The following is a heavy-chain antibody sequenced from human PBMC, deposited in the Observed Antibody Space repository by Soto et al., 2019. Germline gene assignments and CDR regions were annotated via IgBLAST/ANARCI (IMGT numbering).Heavy chain of an antibody. J-gene: IGHJ6*02. D-gene: IGHD1-20*01. CDR2: ISASGGGI. V-gene: IGHV3-23*01. CDR3: ARRRGTGISGGTYYGLDV. CDR1: GFTFNSFA. Sequence: GSLGRSCAASGFTFNSFAMSWVRQAPGKGLEWVSVISASGGGIYYADSVKGRFTVSRDNSKSTMYLQMNSLRAEDTAVYYCARRRGTGISGGTYYGLDVWGQGTTVTVSS.